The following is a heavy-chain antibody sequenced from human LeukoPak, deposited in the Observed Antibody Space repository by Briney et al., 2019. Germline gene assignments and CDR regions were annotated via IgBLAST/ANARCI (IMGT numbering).Heavy chain of an antibody. CDR2: IYTSGST. Sequence: PSQTLSLTCTVSGGSISSGSYYWSWIRQPAGKGLEWIGRIYTSGSTNYNPSLKSRVTISVDTSKNQFSLKLSSVTAADTAVYYCARDEACYYDSSERFDPWGQGTLVTVSS. CDR1: GGSISSGSYY. CDR3: ARDEACYYDSSERFDP. J-gene: IGHJ5*02. D-gene: IGHD3-22*01. V-gene: IGHV4-61*02.